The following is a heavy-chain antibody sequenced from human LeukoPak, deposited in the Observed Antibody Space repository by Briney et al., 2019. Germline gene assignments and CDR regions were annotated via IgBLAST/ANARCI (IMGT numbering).Heavy chain of an antibody. V-gene: IGHV4-4*07. CDR1: GGSISSYY. Sequence: SETLSLTCTGSGGSISSYYWSWIRQPAGKGLEWIGRIYTSGSTNYNPSLKSRVTMSVDTSKNQFSLKLSSVTAADTAVYYCARDLGYSSSWYYFDYWGQGTLVTVSS. D-gene: IGHD6-13*01. CDR3: ARDLGYSSSWYYFDY. J-gene: IGHJ4*02. CDR2: IYTSGST.